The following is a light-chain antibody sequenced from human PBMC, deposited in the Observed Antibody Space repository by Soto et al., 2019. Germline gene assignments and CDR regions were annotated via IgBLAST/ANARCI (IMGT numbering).Light chain of an antibody. CDR2: TAS. CDR1: QSVLSSSNNKNY. J-gene: IGKJ1*01. CDR3: LQDYIYPWT. Sequence: DIVMTQSPDSLAVSLGERATINCKSSQSVLSSSNNKNYLAWFQQKPGKAPKLLINTASTLQSGVSSRFSGSGSGTDFTLTISSLQPEDFATYYCLQDYIYPWTFGQGTKVDIK. V-gene: IGKV4-1*01.